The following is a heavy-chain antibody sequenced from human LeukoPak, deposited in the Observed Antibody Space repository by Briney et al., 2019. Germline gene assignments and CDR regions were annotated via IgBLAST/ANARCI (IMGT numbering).Heavy chain of an antibody. CDR1: GGSISSGDYY. J-gene: IGHJ4*02. CDR3: ARVSSGSYYFDS. V-gene: IGHV4-39*07. Sequence: TSETLSLTCTVSGGSISSGDYYWSWIRQPPGKGLEWIGEIYHSGSTNYSPSLKSRVTISVDKSKNQFSLKVTSVTAADTAVYYCARVSSGSYYFDSWGQGTLVTVSS. CDR2: IYHSGST. D-gene: IGHD1-26*01.